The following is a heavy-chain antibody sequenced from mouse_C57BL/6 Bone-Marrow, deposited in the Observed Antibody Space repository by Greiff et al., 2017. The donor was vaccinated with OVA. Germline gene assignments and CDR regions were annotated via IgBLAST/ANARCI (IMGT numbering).Heavy chain of an antibody. CDR1: GFNIKDDY. CDR2: FDPENGDT. CDR3: TTDDYDGYFDV. Sequence: VQLQQSGAELVRPGASVKLSCTASGFNIKDDYMHWVKQRPEQGLEWIGWFDPENGDTEYASKFQGKATITADTSSNTAYLQLSSLTSEDTAVYYCTTDDYDGYFDVWGTGTTVTVSS. D-gene: IGHD2-4*01. V-gene: IGHV14-4*01. J-gene: IGHJ1*03.